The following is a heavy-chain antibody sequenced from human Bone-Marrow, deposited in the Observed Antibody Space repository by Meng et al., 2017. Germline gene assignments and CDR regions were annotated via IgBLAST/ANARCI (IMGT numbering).Heavy chain of an antibody. V-gene: IGHV3-33*08. J-gene: IGHJ6*02. CDR2: IWYDGSNK. CDR3: ARDSTYGSGSYYATLRSHYYGMDV. CDR1: GFTFSSYG. Sequence: GESLKISCAASGFTFSSYGMHWVRQARGKGLEWVAVIWYDGSNKYYADSVKGRFTISRDNSKNTLYLQLNSLRSEDTAVSYCARDSTYGSGSYYATLRSHYYGMDVWGQGNMVTVSS. D-gene: IGHD3-10*01.